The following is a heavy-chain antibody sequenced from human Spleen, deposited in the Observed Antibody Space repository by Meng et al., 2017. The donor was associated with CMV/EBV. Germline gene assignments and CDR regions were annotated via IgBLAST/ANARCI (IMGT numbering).Heavy chain of an antibody. V-gene: IGHV3-23*01. CDR3: AKQGLAIAAAGTFDY. J-gene: IGHJ4*02. Sequence: SGFTFSNYAMSWVRQAPGKGLEWVSYINAGGGSTDYADSVKGRFTISRDNSKNTLYLQMNSLRTEDTAVYYCAKQGLAIAAAGTFDYWGQGTLVTVSS. CDR1: GFTFSNYA. CDR2: INAGGGST. D-gene: IGHD6-13*01.